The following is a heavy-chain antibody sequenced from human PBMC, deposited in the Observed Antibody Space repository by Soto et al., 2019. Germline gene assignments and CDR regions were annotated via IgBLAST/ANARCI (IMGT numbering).Heavy chain of an antibody. D-gene: IGHD3-3*01. Sequence: PGGSLRLSCAASGFTFSDYYMSWIRQAPGKGLEWVSYISSSSSYTNYADSVKGRFTISRDNAKNSLYLQMSSLRAEDTAVYYCARDILIFGVVTNYGMDVWGQVTTVTVS. J-gene: IGHJ6*01. V-gene: IGHV3-11*06. CDR3: ARDILIFGVVTNYGMDV. CDR2: ISSSSSYT. CDR1: GFTFSDYY.